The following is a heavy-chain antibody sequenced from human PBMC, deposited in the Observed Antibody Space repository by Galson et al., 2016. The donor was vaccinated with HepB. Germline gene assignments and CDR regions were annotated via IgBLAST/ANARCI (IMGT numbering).Heavy chain of an antibody. V-gene: IGHV3-74*01. Sequence: SLRLSCAASGFTFSSYWMHWVRQAPGKGLAWVSRINSDGSGTSYADSVKGRFTISRDNAKNTLYLQMNSLRAEDTAVYYCASSVAAAGNWFDPWGQGALVTVSS. CDR3: ASSVAAAGNWFDP. CDR1: GFTFSSYW. CDR2: INSDGSGT. J-gene: IGHJ5*02. D-gene: IGHD6-13*01.